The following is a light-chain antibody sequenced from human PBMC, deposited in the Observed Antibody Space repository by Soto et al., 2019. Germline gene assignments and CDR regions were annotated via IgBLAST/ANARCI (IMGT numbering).Light chain of an antibody. CDR1: SSDVGGYNY. J-gene: IGLJ2*01. CDR2: EVS. V-gene: IGLV2-8*01. Sequence: QSALTQPPSAYGSPGQSVTISCTGSSSDVGGYNYVSWYQQHPGKAPKLTIYEVSKRPSGVPDRLSGSTSGSTASLTVSGLQAEDEADYYCSAYGGSNTVVFGGGTKLTVL. CDR3: SAYGGSNTVV.